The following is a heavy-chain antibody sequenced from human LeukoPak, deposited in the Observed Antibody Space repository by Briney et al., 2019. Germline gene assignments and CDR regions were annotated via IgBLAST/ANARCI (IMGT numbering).Heavy chain of an antibody. D-gene: IGHD6-13*01. V-gene: IGHV3-48*02. CDR3: ARDRVAAAGGYYFDY. Sequence: GGSLRLSCAASGFTFSTYSMNWDRQAPGKGLEWVSYISTSSRTIYYADSVKGRFTISRDNAKNSLYLQMNSLRDEDTAVYYCARDRVAAAGGYYFDYWGQGNLVTVSS. CDR1: GFTFSTYS. J-gene: IGHJ4*02. CDR2: ISTSSRTI.